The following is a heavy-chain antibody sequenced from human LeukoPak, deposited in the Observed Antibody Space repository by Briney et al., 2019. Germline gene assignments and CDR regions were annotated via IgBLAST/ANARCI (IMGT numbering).Heavy chain of an antibody. J-gene: IGHJ4*02. Sequence: GGSLRLSCAASGFTFSSYAMTWVRLAPGKGLKWVSTITGGATSTYYADSVRGRFATSRDNSKDTLYVQMNSLRAEDTAIYYCARADNGAFDYWGQGTVVTVSS. CDR2: ITGGATST. V-gene: IGHV3-23*01. D-gene: IGHD1-26*01. CDR1: GFTFSSYA. CDR3: ARADNGAFDY.